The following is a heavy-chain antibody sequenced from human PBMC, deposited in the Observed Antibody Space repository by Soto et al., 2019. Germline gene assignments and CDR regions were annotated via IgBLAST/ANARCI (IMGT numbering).Heavy chain of an antibody. CDR3: ARGGWYIGAFDI. D-gene: IGHD6-19*01. V-gene: IGHV1-69*13. Sequence: SVKVSCKASGGTFSSYAISWVRQAPGQGLEWMGGIIPIFGTANYAQKFQGRVTITADESTSTAYMELSSLRSEDTAVYYCARGGWYIGAFDIWGQGTMVTVSS. CDR1: GGTFSSYA. CDR2: IIPIFGTA. J-gene: IGHJ3*02.